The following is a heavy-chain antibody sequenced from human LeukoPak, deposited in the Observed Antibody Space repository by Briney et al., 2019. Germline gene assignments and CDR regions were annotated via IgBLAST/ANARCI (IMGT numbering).Heavy chain of an antibody. CDR1: GYSFTNYW. D-gene: IGHD2-2*01. CDR3: ARHPGGYCSSTSCYRWYFDL. V-gene: IGHV5-51*01. CDR2: IYPGDSDT. J-gene: IGHJ2*01. Sequence: GESLKISCKGSGYSFTNYWVGWVRQMPGKGLEWMGIIYPGDSDTRYSPSFQGQATISADKSISTAYLQWSSLKASDTAMYYCARHPGGYCSSTSCYRWYFDLWGRGTLVTVSS.